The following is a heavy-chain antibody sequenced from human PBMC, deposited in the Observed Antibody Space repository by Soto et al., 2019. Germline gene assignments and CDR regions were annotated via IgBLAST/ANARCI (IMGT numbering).Heavy chain of an antibody. CDR3: AGGLESGGYYDY. J-gene: IGHJ4*02. D-gene: IGHD2-15*01. CDR1: GGSFSGYY. Sequence: SETLSLTCAVYGGSFSGYYWSRIRQPPGKGLEWIGEINHSGSTNCNPSLKSRVTISVDTSKNQFSLKLSSVTVADTAVYYCAGGLESGGYYDYWGQGTLVTVSS. CDR2: INHSGST. V-gene: IGHV4-34*01.